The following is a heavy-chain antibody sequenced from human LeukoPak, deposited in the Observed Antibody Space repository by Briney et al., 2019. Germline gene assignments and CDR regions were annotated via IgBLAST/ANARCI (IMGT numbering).Heavy chain of an antibody. Sequence: GGSLRLSCAASGFTFSDYYMSWIRQAPGKGLEWVSYISNRGDTIYYADSVKGRFTISRDNAKNARHLQMNSLRAEDTAMYYCARPTYYYDSSGPQEYWGQGTLVTVSS. CDR1: GFTFSDYY. CDR2: ISNRGDTI. D-gene: IGHD3-22*01. V-gene: IGHV3-11*01. CDR3: ARPTYYYDSSGPQEY. J-gene: IGHJ4*02.